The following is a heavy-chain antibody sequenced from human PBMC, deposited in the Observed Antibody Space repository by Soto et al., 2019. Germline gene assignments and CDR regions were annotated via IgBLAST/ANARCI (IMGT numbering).Heavy chain of an antibody. Sequence: EVQLVESGGGLVQPGGSLRLSCAASGFTFSSYWMSWVRQAPGKGLEWVANIKQDGSEKYYVDSVKGRFTISRDNAKNPLYLQMNSLRAEDTAVYYCARDTRGIAADGCHYWGQGTLVTVSS. D-gene: IGHD6-13*01. J-gene: IGHJ4*02. CDR3: ARDTRGIAADGCHY. CDR2: IKQDGSEK. V-gene: IGHV3-7*01. CDR1: GFTFSSYW.